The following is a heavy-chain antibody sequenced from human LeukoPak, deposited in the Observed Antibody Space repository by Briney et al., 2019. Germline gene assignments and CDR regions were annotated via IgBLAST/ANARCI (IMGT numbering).Heavy chain of an antibody. D-gene: IGHD3-16*02. CDR2: IYHSGST. CDR3: ARAGVYYASGSYLGY. J-gene: IGHJ4*02. CDR1: GGSISSGGYY. V-gene: IGHV4-30-2*01. Sequence: SQTLSLTCTVSGGSISSGGYYWSWIRQPPGKGLEWIGYIYHSGSTYYNPSLKSRVTISVDTSKNHFSLKLNSVTAADTAVYYCARAGVYYASGSYLGYWGQGTLVTVSS.